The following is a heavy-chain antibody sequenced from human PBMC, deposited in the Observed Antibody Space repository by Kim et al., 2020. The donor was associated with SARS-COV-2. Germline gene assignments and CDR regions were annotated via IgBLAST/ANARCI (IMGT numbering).Heavy chain of an antibody. CDR2: ISSSSSPI. V-gene: IGHV3-48*02. D-gene: IGHD6-13*01. J-gene: IGHJ4*02. CDR3: AASKGSSWFAF. CDR1: GFTFSTYS. Sequence: GGSLRLSCAASGFTFSTYSMTWVRQAPGKGLEWLSYISSSSSPIFYADSVKDRFTISRDNARNSLYLQMYSLRDEDTAVYYCAASKGSSWFAFWGQGTLVTVSS.